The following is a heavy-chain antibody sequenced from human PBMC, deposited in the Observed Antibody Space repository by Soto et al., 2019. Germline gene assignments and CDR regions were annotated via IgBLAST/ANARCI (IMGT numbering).Heavy chain of an antibody. D-gene: IGHD5-12*01. CDR3: ARALRDGYNYWFDP. Sequence: GGSLRLSCAASGFTFSSYSMNWVRQAPGKGLEWVSSISSSSSYIYYADSVKGRFTISRDNAKNSLYLQMNSLRAEDTAVYYCARALRDGYNYWFDPWGQGTLVTVSS. J-gene: IGHJ5*02. CDR1: GFTFSSYS. V-gene: IGHV3-21*01. CDR2: ISSSSSYI.